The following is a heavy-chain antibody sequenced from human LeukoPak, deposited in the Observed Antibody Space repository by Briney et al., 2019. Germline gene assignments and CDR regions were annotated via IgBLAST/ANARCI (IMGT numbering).Heavy chain of an antibody. CDR3: ARGSRFGVVERDAFDI. CDR2: IRFDASNK. CDR1: GFTFSSYA. V-gene: IGHV3-30*02. Sequence: GGSLRLSCAASGFTFSSYAMHWVRQAPGKGLEWVAFIRFDASNKYYADSVKGRFTISRDNSKNTLILQMNSLRAEDTAVYYCARGSRFGVVERDAFDIWGQGTMVTVSS. J-gene: IGHJ3*02. D-gene: IGHD3-3*01.